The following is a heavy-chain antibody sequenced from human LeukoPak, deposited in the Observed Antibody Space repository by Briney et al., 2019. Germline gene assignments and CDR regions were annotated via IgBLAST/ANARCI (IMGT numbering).Heavy chain of an antibody. CDR2: IFHSGST. CDR1: GGSISRSDW. J-gene: IGHJ3*01. V-gene: IGHV4-4*02. CDR3: ARDASLQTGALDV. D-gene: IGHD5-24*01. Sequence: SETLSLTCAVSGGSISRSDWWSWVRQSPGKGLEWIGEIFHSGSTKYNPSLKSRVTISVDKSKNQFSLNLTSVTAADTAMYYCARDASLQTGALDVWGQGTMATVSS.